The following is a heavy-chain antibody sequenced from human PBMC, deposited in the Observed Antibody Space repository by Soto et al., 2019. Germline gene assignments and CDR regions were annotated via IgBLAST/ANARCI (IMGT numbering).Heavy chain of an antibody. D-gene: IGHD3-16*01. CDR3: ATGILGY. V-gene: IGHV3-7*01. J-gene: IGHJ4*02. CDR1: GFTFSNFW. Sequence: EVQLVESGGGLVQTGGSLRLSCASSGFTFSNFWMSWARQAPGKGLEWVANIDQDGSEKNYVDSAKGRFTISRDNAKNSLYLQMNSLRGEDTAVYYRATGILGYWGQGTLVTVSS. CDR2: IDQDGSEK.